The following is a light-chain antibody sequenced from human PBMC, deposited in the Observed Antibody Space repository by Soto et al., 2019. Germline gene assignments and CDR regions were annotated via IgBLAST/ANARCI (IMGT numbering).Light chain of an antibody. V-gene: IGKV3-15*01. J-gene: IGKJ1*01. CDR1: QSITSS. CDR2: RAS. Sequence: VMTQSPATLSVSPWERASLSCGASQSITSSFLAWYQQKPGQAPRLLIYRASTRATGIPARFSGSGSGTDFTLTISGLQSEDFAVYYCQQYNNWPRTFGQGTKVDIK. CDR3: QQYNNWPRT.